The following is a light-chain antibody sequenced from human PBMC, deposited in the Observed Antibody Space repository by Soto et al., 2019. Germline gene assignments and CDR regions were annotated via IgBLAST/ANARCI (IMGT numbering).Light chain of an antibody. CDR3: QQYSSGM. V-gene: IGKV3-20*01. J-gene: IGKJ1*01. CDR2: VAS. Sequence: EIVLTQSPGTLSLSPGERATLSCRASQSVNSNYLAWYQQKPGQAPRLLIYVASSRATAIPDSFSGGGSGTDFTLTIGGLAVEDFAVYYCQQYSSGMVGQGTKVEIK. CDR1: QSVNSNY.